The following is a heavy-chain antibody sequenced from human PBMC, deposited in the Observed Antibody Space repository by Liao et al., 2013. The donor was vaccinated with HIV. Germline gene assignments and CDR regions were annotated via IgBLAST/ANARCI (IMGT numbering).Heavy chain of an antibody. D-gene: IGHD3-9*01. CDR2: INHSGSS. CDR3: ARGRGRRYFGVGDAFDI. V-gene: IGHV4-34*02. Sequence: QVQLQESGPGLVQPSETLSLTCSVSGGSVSNYYWNWIRQPPGKGLEWIGDINHSGSSSYKPSLKSRVTISLDTSENQLSLNLRSVTAADTAVYYCARGRGRRYFGVGDAFDIWGQGTMVTVSS. J-gene: IGHJ3*02. CDR1: GGSVSNYY.